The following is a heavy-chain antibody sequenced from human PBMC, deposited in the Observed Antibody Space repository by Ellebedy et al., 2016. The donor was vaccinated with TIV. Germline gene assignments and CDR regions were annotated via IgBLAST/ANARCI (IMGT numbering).Heavy chain of an antibody. CDR3: ARDTLVGVTDSYFDY. D-gene: IGHD1-26*01. V-gene: IGHV3-7*03. CDR1: GFSFSNYW. CDR2: IKQDGSKR. Sequence: PGGSLRLSCAASGFSFSNYWMSWVRQAPGKGLEWVANIKQDGSKRFYVDSVKGRITISRDNAKNSLYLQMNSLRAEDTAVYYCARDTLVGVTDSYFDYWGQGTLVTVSS. J-gene: IGHJ4*02.